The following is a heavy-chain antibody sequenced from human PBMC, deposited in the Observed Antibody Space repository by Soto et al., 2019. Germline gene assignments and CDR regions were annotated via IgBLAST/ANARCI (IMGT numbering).Heavy chain of an antibody. V-gene: IGHV1-18*01. Sequence: ASVKVSCKASGYTFISYGISWVRQAPGQGLEWMGWTTAYNGNTIYAQKFQDRVTMTTDTSTSTVYMELRSLRSDDTAVYYCAKDLWTAAAPDYWGQGTLVTVSS. CDR1: GYTFISYG. J-gene: IGHJ4*02. CDR2: TTAYNGNT. CDR3: AKDLWTAAAPDY. D-gene: IGHD6-13*01.